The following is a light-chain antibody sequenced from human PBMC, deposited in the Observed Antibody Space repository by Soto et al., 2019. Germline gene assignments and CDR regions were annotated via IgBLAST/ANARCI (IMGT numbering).Light chain of an antibody. Sequence: DIVLTQSPGALSLSPGARATLSCRASQSVSSKYLAWYQQKPGQPPRVLIYGTSIRSTGVPERFSGGGSGTDFTLTITRLESEDFAVYYCQQYGSSLFTFGHGTKVD. J-gene: IGKJ3*01. CDR3: QQYGSSLFT. CDR1: QSVSSKY. CDR2: GTS. V-gene: IGKV3-20*01.